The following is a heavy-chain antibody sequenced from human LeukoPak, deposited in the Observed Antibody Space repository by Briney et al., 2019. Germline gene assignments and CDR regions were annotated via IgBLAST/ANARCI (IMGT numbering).Heavy chain of an antibody. J-gene: IGHJ4*02. V-gene: IGHV1-46*01. CDR3: AREESMTVDY. Sequence: ASLKGSCKASGYTFPSYYMHWVGQAPGQRVEWMGIINPSGGSTSYAQKFQGRVTMTRDTSTSTVYMELSSLRSEDTAVYYCAREESMTVDYWGQGTLVTVSS. CDR1: GYTFPSYY. CDR2: INPSGGST. D-gene: IGHD3-22*01.